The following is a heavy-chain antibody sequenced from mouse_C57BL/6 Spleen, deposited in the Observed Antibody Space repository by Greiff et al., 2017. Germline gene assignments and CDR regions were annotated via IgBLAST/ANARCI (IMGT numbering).Heavy chain of an antibody. V-gene: IGHV5-16*01. D-gene: IGHD2-4*01. Sequence: EVMLVESEGGLVQPGSSMKLSCTASGFTFSDYYMAWVRQVQEKGLEWVANINYDGSSTYYLDSLKSRFIISRDNAKNILYLQMSSLKSEDTATYYCGREGDYGDYAMEYWGQGTSVTVSS. CDR1: GFTFSDYY. CDR3: GREGDYGDYAMEY. CDR2: INYDGSST. J-gene: IGHJ4*01.